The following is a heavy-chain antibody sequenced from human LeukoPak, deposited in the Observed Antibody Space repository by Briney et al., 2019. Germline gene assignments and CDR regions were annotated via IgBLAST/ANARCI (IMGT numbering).Heavy chain of an antibody. V-gene: IGHV1-8*01. D-gene: IGHD4-17*01. Sequence: ASVKVSCKASGYTFTSYDINWVRQATGQGLEWMGWMNPNSGYTGYAQKFQGRVTMTRNTSISTAYMELSSLRSEDTAVFYCARTRRPVTTGNDYWDQGTLVTVSS. J-gene: IGHJ4*02. CDR3: ARTRRPVTTGNDY. CDR1: GYTFTSYD. CDR2: MNPNSGYT.